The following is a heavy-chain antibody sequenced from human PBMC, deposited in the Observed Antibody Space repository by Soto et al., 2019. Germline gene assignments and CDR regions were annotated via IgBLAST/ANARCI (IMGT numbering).Heavy chain of an antibody. V-gene: IGHV3-48*03. CDR1: GFTFSSYE. CDR2: ISSSGSTI. CDR3: ASRGKYSSLLIDY. Sequence: PGGSLRLSCAASGFTFSSYEMNWVRQAPGKGLEWVSYISSSGSTIYYADSVKGRFTISRDNAKNSLYLQMNSLRAEDTAVYYCASRGKYSSLLIDYWGQGTLVTVSS. D-gene: IGHD6-13*01. J-gene: IGHJ4*02.